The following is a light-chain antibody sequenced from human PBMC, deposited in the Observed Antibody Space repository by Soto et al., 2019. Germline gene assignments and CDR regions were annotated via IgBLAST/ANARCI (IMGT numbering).Light chain of an antibody. J-gene: IGKJ1*01. Sequence: DIQMTQSPSTLSASVGDRVTITCRASQSISSLLSWYQQKPGKAPKLLIYKASSLESGVPSRFSGSGSATEFTLTISSLQPNDFATYYCQQYNSLTWTFGQGTKVEIK. CDR2: KAS. V-gene: IGKV1-5*03. CDR3: QQYNSLTWT. CDR1: QSISSL.